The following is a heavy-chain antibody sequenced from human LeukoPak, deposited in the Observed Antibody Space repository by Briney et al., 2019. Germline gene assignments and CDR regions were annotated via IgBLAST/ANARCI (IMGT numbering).Heavy chain of an antibody. V-gene: IGHV4-4*07. CDR2: IHTSWTT. D-gene: IGHD2/OR15-2a*01. Sequence: SETLSLTCTVSRDSMSPYYWNSIRQPAGKGLEWIGRIHTSWTTYYNPSLKSRITMSVDTSRNQFSLRLTSVTAADTAVYYCARGDYFDGGRRNWFDPWGQGTLVTVSS. CDR1: RDSMSPYY. J-gene: IGHJ5*02. CDR3: ARGDYFDGGRRNWFDP.